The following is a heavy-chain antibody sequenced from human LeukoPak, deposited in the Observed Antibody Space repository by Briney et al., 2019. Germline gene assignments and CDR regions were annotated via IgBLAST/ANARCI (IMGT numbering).Heavy chain of an antibody. Sequence: KPGGSLRLSCAASGFTFSSYSMNWVRQAPGKGLEWVSSISSSSSYIYYADSLKGRFTISRDNAKNSLYLQMNSLRAEDTAVYYCARTARGYTNNWFDPWGQGTLVTVSS. CDR1: GFTFSSYS. CDR3: ARTARGYTNNWFDP. J-gene: IGHJ5*02. D-gene: IGHD5-18*01. CDR2: ISSSSSYI. V-gene: IGHV3-21*04.